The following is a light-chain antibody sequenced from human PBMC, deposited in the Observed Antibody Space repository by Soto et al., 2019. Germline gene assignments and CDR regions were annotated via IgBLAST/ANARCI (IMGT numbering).Light chain of an antibody. CDR3: LLSYSGDWV. Sequence: QPVVTQEPSLTVSPGGTVTLTCASSTGAVTSRHYPFWFQQRPGQAPRTLIYDTTNIHSWTPARFSGSLLGGKAALTLSGAQVEDEADYYCLLSYSGDWVFGGGTKVTVL. CDR2: DTT. V-gene: IGLV7-46*01. J-gene: IGLJ3*02. CDR1: TGAVTSRHY.